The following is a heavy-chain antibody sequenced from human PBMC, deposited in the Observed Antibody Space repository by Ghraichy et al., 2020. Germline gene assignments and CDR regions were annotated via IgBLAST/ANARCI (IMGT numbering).Heavy chain of an antibody. CDR2: IYYGGTN. D-gene: IGHD4/OR15-4a*01. J-gene: IGHJ4*02. Sequence: TLSLTCTVSGDSITSGDYYWTWIRQAPGKGLEWVAYIYYGGTNYYSPSLKSRITISLDTSKNQFSLRLRSVTAADTAVYYCARVSDYGAKDYWGQGTLVSVSS. CDR1: GDSITSGDYY. CDR3: ARVSDYGAKDY. V-gene: IGHV4-30-4*08.